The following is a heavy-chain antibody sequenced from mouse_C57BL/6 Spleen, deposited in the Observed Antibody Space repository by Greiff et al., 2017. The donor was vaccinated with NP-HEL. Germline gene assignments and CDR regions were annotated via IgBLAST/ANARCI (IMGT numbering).Heavy chain of an antibody. CDR1: GYTFTEYT. V-gene: IGHV1-62-2*01. J-gene: IGHJ1*03. Sequence: VQLQQSGAELVKPGASVKLSCKASGYTFTEYTIHWVKQRSGQGLEWIGWFYPGSGSIKYNEKFKDKATLTADKSSSTVYMELSRLTSEDSAVYFCARHEVSYYYGSSHWYFDVWGTGTTVTVSS. CDR2: FYPGSGSI. CDR3: ARHEVSYYYGSSHWYFDV. D-gene: IGHD1-1*01.